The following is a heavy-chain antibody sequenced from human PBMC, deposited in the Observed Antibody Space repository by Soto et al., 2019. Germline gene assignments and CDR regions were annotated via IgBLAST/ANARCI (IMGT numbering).Heavy chain of an antibody. CDR1: GGTFSSYA. J-gene: IGHJ6*02. Sequence: QVQLVQSGAEVKKPGSSVKVSCKASGGTFSSYAISWVRQAPGQGLEWMGGIIPIFGTANYAQKFQGRVTITADESKSTAYMELSSLRSEDTAVYYCARDLRRITIFGVVIYGMDVWGQGTTVTVSS. D-gene: IGHD3-3*01. CDR3: ARDLRRITIFGVVIYGMDV. V-gene: IGHV1-69*12. CDR2: IIPIFGTA.